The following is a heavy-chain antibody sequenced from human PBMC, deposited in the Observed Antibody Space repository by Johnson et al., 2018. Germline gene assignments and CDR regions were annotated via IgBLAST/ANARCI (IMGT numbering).Heavy chain of an antibody. CDR3: ARVYYVGSGWYRGPPAH. CDR2: ISHDGTNQ. V-gene: IGHV3-30*03. J-gene: IGHJ1*01. D-gene: IGHD6-19*01. CDR1: GFTFSSYA. Sequence: QVQLQQSGGGLVQPGGSLRLSCAASGFTFSSYAMSWVRQAPGKGLEWVAVISHDGTNQFYTDSVKGRFTISRDDSKNTLYVQMNGLRPEDTAVYYCARVYYVGSGWYRGPPAHWGQGTLVTVSS.